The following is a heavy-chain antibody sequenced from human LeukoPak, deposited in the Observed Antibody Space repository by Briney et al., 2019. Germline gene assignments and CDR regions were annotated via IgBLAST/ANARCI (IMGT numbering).Heavy chain of an antibody. CDR3: ARGAGGYRFDP. D-gene: IGHD1-1*01. Sequence: SETLSLTCTVSGGSITDYHWTWIRQPPGQGLEYIGYVYNRGTTFYNPSLKGRVTISADTSKKQFFLKVNSMTAADTAVYYCARGAGGYRFDPWDQGTLVTVSS. J-gene: IGHJ5*02. V-gene: IGHV4-59*01. CDR1: GGSITDYH. CDR2: VYNRGTT.